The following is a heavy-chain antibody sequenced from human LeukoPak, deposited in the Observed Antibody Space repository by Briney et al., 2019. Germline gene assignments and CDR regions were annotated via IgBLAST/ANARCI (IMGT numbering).Heavy chain of an antibody. CDR3: STNQALDI. CDR1: GFIFSDAW. Sequence: GGSLRLSCAASGFIFSDAWTTWVRQAPGKGLEWVGRIKRIADGGPTDYAAPVKGRFTISRDDSKNTLYLQMNSLKIEDTAVYYCSTNQALDIWGQGTKVTVSS. J-gene: IGHJ3*02. CDR2: IKRIADGGPT. V-gene: IGHV3-15*01.